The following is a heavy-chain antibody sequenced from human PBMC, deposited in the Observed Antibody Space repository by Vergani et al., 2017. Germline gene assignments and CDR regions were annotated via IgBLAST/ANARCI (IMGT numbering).Heavy chain of an antibody. V-gene: IGHV4-61*02. J-gene: IGHJ4*02. CDR2: IYTSGST. CDR3: ARDLVGAIDY. D-gene: IGHD1-26*01. CDR1: GGSISSGSYY. Sequence: QMQLQESGPGLVKPSQTLSLTCTVSGGSISSGSYYWSWIRQPAGKGLEWIGRIYTSGSTNYNPSLKSRVTISVDTSKNQFSLKLSSVTAADTAVYYCARDLVGAIDYWGQGTLVTVSS.